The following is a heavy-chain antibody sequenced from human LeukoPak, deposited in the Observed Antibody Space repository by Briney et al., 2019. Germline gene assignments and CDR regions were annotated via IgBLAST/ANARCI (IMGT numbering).Heavy chain of an antibody. V-gene: IGHV4-59*01. D-gene: IGHD3-22*01. J-gene: IGHJ6*02. CDR3: ASGGYGPYYYYGMDV. CDR2: IYYSGST. Sequence: SETLSLTCTVSGGSISSYYWCWIRQPPGKGLEWIGYIYYSGSTNYNPSLKSRVTISVDTSKNQFSLKLSSVTAADTAVYYCASGGYGPYYYYGMDVWGQGTTVTVSS. CDR1: GGSISSYY.